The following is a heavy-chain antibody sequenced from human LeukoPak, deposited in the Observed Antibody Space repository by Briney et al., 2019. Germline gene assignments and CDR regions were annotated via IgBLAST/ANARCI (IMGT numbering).Heavy chain of an antibody. Sequence: GESLKISCKGSGYSFTSYWIGWVRQMPGKGVEWMGIIYPGDSDTRYSPSFKSQVTISADKSIRTAYLQWSSLKASDTAMYYCARLAIFGGVIGPNGAFDIWGQGTMVTDSS. CDR3: ARLAIFGGVIGPNGAFDI. V-gene: IGHV5-51*01. J-gene: IGHJ3*02. CDR2: IYPGDSDT. D-gene: IGHD3-3*01. CDR1: GYSFTSYW.